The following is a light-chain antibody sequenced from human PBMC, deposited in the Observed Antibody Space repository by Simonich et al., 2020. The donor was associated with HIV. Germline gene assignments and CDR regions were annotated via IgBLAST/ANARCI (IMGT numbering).Light chain of an antibody. CDR3: SSYTSSSTLM. J-gene: IGLJ3*02. Sequence: YAMTQPASVSGSPGLSITISCPGTSSDVGGYNYVSYDQQHPGKAPKVMIYDVSKWPSGVSNRFSAAKSGNTASRTISVLQAEDEADYYCSSYTSSSTLMFGGGTKLTVL. V-gene: IGLV2-14*01. CDR1: SSDVGGYNY. CDR2: DVS.